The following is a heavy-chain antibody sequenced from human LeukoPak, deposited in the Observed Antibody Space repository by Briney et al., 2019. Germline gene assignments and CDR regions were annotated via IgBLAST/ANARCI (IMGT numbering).Heavy chain of an antibody. Sequence: SQTLSLTCTVSGGSISSGGYYWSWIRQPPGKGLEWIGYIYHSGSTYYNPSLKSRVTISVDRSKNQFSLKLTSVTAADTAVYYCASLYRAPAGTGRYYFDYWGQGTLVTVSS. D-gene: IGHD3-10*01. CDR3: ASLYRAPAGTGRYYFDY. CDR2: IYHSGST. J-gene: IGHJ4*02. CDR1: GGSISSGGYY. V-gene: IGHV4-30-2*01.